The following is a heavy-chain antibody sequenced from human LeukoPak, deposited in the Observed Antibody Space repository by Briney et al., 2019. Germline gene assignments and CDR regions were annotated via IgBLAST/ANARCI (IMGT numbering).Heavy chain of an antibody. CDR2: IQNDGSFQ. J-gene: IGHJ4*02. CDR1: GFTFSFFG. V-gene: IGHV3-30*02. Sequence: GGSLRLSCATSGFTFSFFGMHWVRQAPGKGLKWVAFIQNDGSFQFYADSVQGRFSISRDNSKNTLFLQMNSLRADDTAVYYCAKTSDQLLYSKFDFWGQGTLVTVSS. D-gene: IGHD2-2*02. CDR3: AKTSDQLLYSKFDF.